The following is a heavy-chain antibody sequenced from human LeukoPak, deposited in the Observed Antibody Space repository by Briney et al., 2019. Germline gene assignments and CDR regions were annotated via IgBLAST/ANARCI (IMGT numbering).Heavy chain of an antibody. CDR1: GGSISSSSYY. Sequence: SETLSLTCTVSGGSISSSSYYWGWLRQPPGQGLECIGSIYYSGGTYYNPSLNSRVTISVDTSKNQFSLKRSSVTAADTAVYYCARHLSAAAVVDHWGRGTLVTVSS. CDR2: IYYSGGT. CDR3: ARHLSAAAVVDH. V-gene: IGHV4-39*01. J-gene: IGHJ2*01. D-gene: IGHD6-13*01.